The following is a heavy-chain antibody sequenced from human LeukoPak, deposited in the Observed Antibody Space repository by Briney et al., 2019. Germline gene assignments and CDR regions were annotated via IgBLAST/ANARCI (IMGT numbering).Heavy chain of an antibody. V-gene: IGHV4-61*01. J-gene: IGHJ4*02. CDR2: IYYSGST. CDR3: ARDHSGYFNY. D-gene: IGHD3-22*01. Sequence: EPSETLSLTCTVSGVSFSSGNYYWSWIRQPPGKGLDWIGYIYYSGSTNYNPSLKSRVTISVDTSKNQFSLRLSSVTAADTAVYYCARDHSGYFNYWGQGTLATVSS. CDR1: GVSFSSGNYY.